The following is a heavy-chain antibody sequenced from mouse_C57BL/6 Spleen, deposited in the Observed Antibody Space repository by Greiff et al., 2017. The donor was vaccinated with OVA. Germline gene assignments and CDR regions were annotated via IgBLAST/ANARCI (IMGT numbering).Heavy chain of an antibody. Sequence: EVKLMESGGGLVQPGGSLKLSCAASGFTFSDSYMYWVRQTPEKRLEWVAYISNGGGSTYYPDTVKGRFTISRDNAKNTLYLQMSRLKSEDTAMYYCARKGLTGFDYWGQGTTLTVSS. D-gene: IGHD4-1*01. CDR3: ARKGLTGFDY. CDR2: ISNGGGST. J-gene: IGHJ2*01. CDR1: GFTFSDSY. V-gene: IGHV5-12*01.